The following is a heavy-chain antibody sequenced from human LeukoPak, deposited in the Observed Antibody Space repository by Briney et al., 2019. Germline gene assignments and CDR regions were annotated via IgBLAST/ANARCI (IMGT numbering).Heavy chain of an antibody. J-gene: IGHJ4*02. Sequence: ASVNVSCKASGYTFPGHHIHWVRQAPGQGLEWMGWINPKNGGTNYAQKFQGRVTMTRDTSINTAFMELSRLNSDDTAVYFCARDGYGGNSFDYWGQGTLVTVSS. CDR1: GYTFPGHH. D-gene: IGHD4-23*01. V-gene: IGHV1-2*02. CDR2: INPKNGGT. CDR3: ARDGYGGNSFDY.